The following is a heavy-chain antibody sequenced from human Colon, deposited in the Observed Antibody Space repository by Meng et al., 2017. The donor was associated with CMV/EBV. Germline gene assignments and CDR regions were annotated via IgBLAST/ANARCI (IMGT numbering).Heavy chain of an antibody. V-gene: IGHV3-23*01. CDR3: ARIYGHSAGYYYHALDV. D-gene: IGHD3-10*01. Sequence: GESLKISCAASEFTFSNYAMTWVRQAPGRGLEGVSSISDSGDRTYYVDSVRGRFTISRDNSKNTLYPQMNSLRAEDTAIYYCARIYGHSAGYYYHALDVWGQGTTVTVSS. J-gene: IGHJ6*02. CDR2: ISDSGDRT. CDR1: EFTFSNYA.